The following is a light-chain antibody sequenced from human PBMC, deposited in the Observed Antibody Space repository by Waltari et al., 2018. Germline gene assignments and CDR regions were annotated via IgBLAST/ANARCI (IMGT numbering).Light chain of an antibody. Sequence: QSALTQPASVSGSPGQSITISCTATSSAVGGYNYVSWYQHPGKSPNLIIYDVTNRPSGVSTRFSGSKSGNTASLTISGLQAEDEADYYCSSYTSRSIFLVFGGGTRLTV. CDR1: SSAVGGYNY. V-gene: IGLV2-14*03. CDR2: DVT. J-gene: IGLJ2*01. CDR3: SSYTSRSIFLV.